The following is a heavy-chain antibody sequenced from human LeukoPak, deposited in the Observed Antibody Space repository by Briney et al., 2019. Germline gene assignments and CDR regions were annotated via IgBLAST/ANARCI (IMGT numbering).Heavy chain of an antibody. V-gene: IGHV3-48*03. CDR2: ISSSGSTI. CDR3: ARDYILSYGMDV. CDR1: GFTFSSYE. J-gene: IGHJ6*02. Sequence: PGGSLRLSCAASGFTFSSYEMNWVRQAPGKGLEWVSYISSSGSTIYYADSAKGRFTISRDNAKNSLYLQMNSLRAEDTAVYYCARDYILSYGMDVWGQGTTVTVS. D-gene: IGHD3-9*01.